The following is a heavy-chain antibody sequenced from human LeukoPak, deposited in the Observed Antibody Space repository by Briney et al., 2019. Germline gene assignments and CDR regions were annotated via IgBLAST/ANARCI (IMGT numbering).Heavy chain of an antibody. J-gene: IGHJ4*02. CDR1: GYTFTGYY. CDR3: ARSAVGAAYTNT. D-gene: IGHD1-26*01. CDR2: INPNSGGT. Sequence: GASVKVSCKASGYTFTGYYMHWVRQAPGQGLEWMGWINPNSGGTNYTQKFQGRVTMTRDTSISTAYMELSRLRSDDTAVYYCARSAVGAAYTNTWGQGTLVTVSS. V-gene: IGHV1-2*02.